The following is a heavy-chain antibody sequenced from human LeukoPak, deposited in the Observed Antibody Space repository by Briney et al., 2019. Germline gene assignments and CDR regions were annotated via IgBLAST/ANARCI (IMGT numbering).Heavy chain of an antibody. J-gene: IGHJ4*02. CDR1: GFTFSNYA. CDR2: ISGSGGST. CDR3: ARGGLGSAFDN. Sequence: GGSLRLFCAASGFTFSNYALSWVRQAAGKGLECISAISGSGGSTYSADSLKGRFTISRDNSKNTLYLQINSLRADDTAVFYCARGGLGSAFDNWGQGTLVTVSS. D-gene: IGHD6-19*01. V-gene: IGHV3-23*01.